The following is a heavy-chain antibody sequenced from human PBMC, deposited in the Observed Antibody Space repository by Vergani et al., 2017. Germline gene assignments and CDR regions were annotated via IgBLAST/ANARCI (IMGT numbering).Heavy chain of an antibody. V-gene: IGHV4-34*01. D-gene: IGHD3-9*01. CDR1: GGSFSGYY. Sequence: QVQLQQWGAGLLKPSETLSLTCAVYGGSFSGYYWSWIRQPPGKGLEWIGEINHSGSTNYNPSLKSRVTISVDTSKNQFSLKLSSVTAADTAVYYCARGYPLLRYFDWLWSESFDYWGQGTLVTVSS. CDR2: INHSGST. J-gene: IGHJ4*02. CDR3: ARGYPLLRYFDWLWSESFDY.